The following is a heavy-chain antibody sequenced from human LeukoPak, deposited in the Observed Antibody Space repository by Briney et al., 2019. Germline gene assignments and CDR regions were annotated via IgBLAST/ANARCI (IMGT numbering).Heavy chain of an antibody. V-gene: IGHV1-2*02. CDR2: INPNSGGT. Sequence: GASVKVSCKASGYTFTGYYMHWVRQAPGQGLEWMGWINPNSGGTNYARKFQGRVTMTRDTSISTAYMELSRLRSDDTAVYYCARDLGICSSTSCYNGYWFDPWGQGTLVTVSS. J-gene: IGHJ5*02. D-gene: IGHD2-2*02. CDR3: ARDLGICSSTSCYNGYWFDP. CDR1: GYTFTGYY.